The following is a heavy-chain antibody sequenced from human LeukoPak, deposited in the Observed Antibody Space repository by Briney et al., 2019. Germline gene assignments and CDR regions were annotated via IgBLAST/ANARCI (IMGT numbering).Heavy chain of an antibody. CDR3: ARSICSSRSFYYPMDV. D-gene: IGHD6-13*01. CDR2: IFYSGNT. V-gene: IGHV4-59*01. Sequence: SETLSLTCSVSGGSINNYYWNWIRQPPGKGLELIGYIFYSGNTNYNPSLKSRVTISIDTSNEQFSLRLSSVTAADTAVYYCARSICSSRSFYYPMDVWGQGTTVTVSS. J-gene: IGHJ6*02. CDR1: GGSINNYY.